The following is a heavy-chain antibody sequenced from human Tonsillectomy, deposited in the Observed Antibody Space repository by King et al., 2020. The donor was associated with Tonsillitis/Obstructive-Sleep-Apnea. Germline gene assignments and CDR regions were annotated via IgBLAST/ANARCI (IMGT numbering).Heavy chain of an antibody. CDR3: ARHTRATLDY. V-gene: IGHV4-59*08. Sequence: QLQESGPGLVKPSETLSLTCTVSGGSINNYYWTWLRPPPGKGLEWIGYIYNSESTSYNPSLKSRVTISVDTSKNQFSLKLSSVTAADTAVYYCARHTRATLDYWGQGNLVTVSS. J-gene: IGHJ4*02. CDR2: IYNSEST. CDR1: GGSINNYY. D-gene: IGHD5-12*01.